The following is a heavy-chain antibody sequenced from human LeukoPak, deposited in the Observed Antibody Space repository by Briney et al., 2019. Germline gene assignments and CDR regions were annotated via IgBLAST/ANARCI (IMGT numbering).Heavy chain of an antibody. Sequence: ASVKVSCKASGYTFTKSALNWVRQAPEQGLEWMGWISAYNGNTNYAQKLQGRVTMTTDTSTSTAYMELRSLRSDDTAVYYCARVGDCTNGVCYTNYYYGMDVWGQGTTVTVSS. D-gene: IGHD2-8*01. CDR2: ISAYNGNT. CDR3: ARVGDCTNGVCYTNYYYGMDV. J-gene: IGHJ6*02. V-gene: IGHV1-18*01. CDR1: GYTFTKSA.